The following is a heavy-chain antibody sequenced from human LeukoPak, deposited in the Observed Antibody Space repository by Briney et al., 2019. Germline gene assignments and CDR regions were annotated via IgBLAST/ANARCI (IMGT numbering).Heavy chain of an antibody. CDR3: AKPSPGTGDILTGYLSY. V-gene: IGHV3-23*01. J-gene: IGHJ4*02. D-gene: IGHD3-9*01. CDR2: ISGSGGST. CDR1: GFTFSSYA. Sequence: PGGSLRLSCAASGFTFSSYAMSWARQAPGKGLEWVSAISGSGGSTYYADSVKGRFTISRDNSKNTLYLQMNSLRAEDTAVYYCAKPSPGTGDILTGYLSYRGQGTLVTVSS.